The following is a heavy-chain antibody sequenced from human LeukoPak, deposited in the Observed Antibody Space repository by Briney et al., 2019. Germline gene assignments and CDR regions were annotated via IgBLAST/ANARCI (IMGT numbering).Heavy chain of an antibody. V-gene: IGHV3-9*03. D-gene: IGHD1-14*01. CDR3: AKDLFPGSTARNDAFDI. Sequence: PGGSLRLSCAASGFTFDDYAMHWVRQAPGKGREWVSGISWNSGSIGYADSVKGRFTISRDNAKNSLSLQMNSLRAEDMALYYCAKDLFPGSTARNDAFDIWGKGTTVTVSS. J-gene: IGHJ3*02. CDR1: GFTFDDYA. CDR2: ISWNSGSI.